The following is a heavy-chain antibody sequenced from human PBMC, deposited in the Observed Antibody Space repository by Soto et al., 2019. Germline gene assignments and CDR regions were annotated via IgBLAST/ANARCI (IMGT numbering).Heavy chain of an antibody. V-gene: IGHV2-5*02. CDR2: LLWDDEK. CDR3: VHRRAASRPSYFDY. J-gene: IGHJ4*02. D-gene: IGHD6-13*01. CDR1: KSSLNTNGVG. Sequence: QITLEESVPTLVKPTQTLTLTCTFSKSSLNTNGVGVSWVRQPPGDALEWLALLLWDDEKGYRPSLKTRLTITKDTSKNQVVLTMTSMDPVDTGTYYCVHRRAASRPSYFDYWGQGILVTVSS.